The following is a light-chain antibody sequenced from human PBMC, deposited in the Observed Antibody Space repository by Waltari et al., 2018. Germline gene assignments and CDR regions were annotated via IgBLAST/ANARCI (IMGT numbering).Light chain of an antibody. CDR2: EAS. Sequence: EIVLTQSPATLSLSPGEGATLSCRASQSISSYLAWYQQKRGQAPRLLLYEASNRATGIPARFSGSGSGTDFTLTISNVEPEDFAVYYCQQRSTWPPYTFGQGTKLEIK. J-gene: IGKJ2*01. CDR1: QSISSY. CDR3: QQRSTWPPYT. V-gene: IGKV3-11*01.